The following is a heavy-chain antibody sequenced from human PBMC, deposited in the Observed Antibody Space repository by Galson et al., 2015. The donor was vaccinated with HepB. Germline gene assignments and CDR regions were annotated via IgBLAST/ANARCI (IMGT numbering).Heavy chain of an antibody. CDR1: GGTFSSYA. J-gene: IGHJ3*02. V-gene: IGHV1-69*04. Sequence: SGGTFSSYAISWVRQAPGQGLEWMGRIIPILGIANYAQKFQGRVTITADKSTSTAYMELSSLRSEDTAVYYCARTAVVATAYAFDIWGQGTMVTVSS. D-gene: IGHD2-15*01. CDR3: ARTAVVATAYAFDI. CDR2: IIPILGIA.